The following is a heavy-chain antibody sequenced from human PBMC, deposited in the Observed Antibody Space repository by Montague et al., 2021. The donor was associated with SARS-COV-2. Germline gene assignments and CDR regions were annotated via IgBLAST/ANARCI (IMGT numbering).Heavy chain of an antibody. V-gene: IGHV4-59*01. Sequence: SETLSLTCTVSGGSISSYYWSWIRQPPGKGREWIGYIYYSGSTNYNPSLKSRVTISVDTSKNQFSLKLSSVTAADTAVYYCARVSRITIFGVVGWFDPWGQGTLVTVSS. CDR1: GGSISSYY. CDR2: IYYSGST. D-gene: IGHD3-3*01. CDR3: ARVSRITIFGVVGWFDP. J-gene: IGHJ5*02.